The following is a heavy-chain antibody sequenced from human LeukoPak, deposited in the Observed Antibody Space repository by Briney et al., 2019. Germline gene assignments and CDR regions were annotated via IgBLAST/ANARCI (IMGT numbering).Heavy chain of an antibody. CDR2: IWYDGTNT. CDR3: VKAAGYSSGWRYYFDY. CDR1: GFTFSSYG. V-gene: IGHV3-33*06. D-gene: IGHD6-19*01. Sequence: GRSLRLSCAASGFTFSSYGMHWVRQAPGKGLEWVAVIWYDGTNTYYADSVKGRFTISRDNSKNTLYLQMSSLRAEDTAVYYCVKAAGYSSGWRYYFDYWGQGTLVTVSS. J-gene: IGHJ4*02.